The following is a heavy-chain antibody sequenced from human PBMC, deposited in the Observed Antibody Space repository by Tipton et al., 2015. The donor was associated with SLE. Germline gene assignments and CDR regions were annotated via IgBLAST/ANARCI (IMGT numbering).Heavy chain of an antibody. D-gene: IGHD5-12*01. CDR3: TRGRPVNIVATSIDS. CDR1: GYTFTGYY. J-gene: IGHJ4*02. Sequence: QVQLVQSGAEVKKPGASVKVSCKASGYTFTGYYMHWLRQAPGQGFEWMGWINPNSGDTYYAQRFQDRVTMTRDTSISTAYMDLSSLRSDDTAMYYCTRGRPVNIVATSIDSWGQGTLVTVSS. V-gene: IGHV1-2*02. CDR2: INPNSGDT.